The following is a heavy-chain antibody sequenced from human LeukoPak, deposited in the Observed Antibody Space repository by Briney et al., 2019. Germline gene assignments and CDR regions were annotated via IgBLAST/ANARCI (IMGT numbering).Heavy chain of an antibody. V-gene: IGHV3-66*02. Sequence: GGSLRLSCAASGFTVSSNYMSWVRQAPGKGLEWVSVIYSVGSTYYADSVKGRFTISRDNSKNTLYLQMNSLRAEDTAVYYCARKGYVWGSYRSAPLDVWGKGTTVTVSS. CDR2: IYSVGST. CDR3: ARKGYVWGSYRSAPLDV. CDR1: GFTVSSNY. J-gene: IGHJ6*04. D-gene: IGHD3-16*02.